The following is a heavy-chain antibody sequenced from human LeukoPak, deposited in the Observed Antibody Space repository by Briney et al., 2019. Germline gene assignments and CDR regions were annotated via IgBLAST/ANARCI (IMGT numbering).Heavy chain of an antibody. J-gene: IGHJ4*02. D-gene: IGHD4-17*01. Sequence: SETLSLTCAVYGGSFSGYYWSWIRQPPGKGLEWIGEINHSGSTNYNPSLKSRVTISVDTSKNQFSLKLSSVTAADTAVYYFARQGGTVTTLDYWGQGTLVTVSS. V-gene: IGHV4-34*01. CDR1: GGSFSGYY. CDR2: INHSGST. CDR3: ARQGGTVTTLDY.